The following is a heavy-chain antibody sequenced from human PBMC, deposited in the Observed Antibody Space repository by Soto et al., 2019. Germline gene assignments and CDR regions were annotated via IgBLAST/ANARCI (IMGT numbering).Heavy chain of an antibody. Sequence: WGSLRLSCAASGFSFITYAMICFRHAPGKGLEWVSAISGSGDYTYYADSVKGRFTSSRDNSINTLFLRMNSLRIEDTAVYYCAHPRGYGVFDAYGIWGRGTMVTVSS. D-gene: IGHD4-17*01. CDR3: AHPRGYGVFDAYGI. CDR2: ISGSGDYT. CDR1: GFSFITYA. J-gene: IGHJ3*02. V-gene: IGHV3-23*01.